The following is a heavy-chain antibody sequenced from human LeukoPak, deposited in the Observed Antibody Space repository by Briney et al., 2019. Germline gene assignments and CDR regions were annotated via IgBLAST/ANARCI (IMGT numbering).Heavy chain of an antibody. CDR1: GGSISSGGYY. J-gene: IGHJ3*02. CDR2: IYYSGST. D-gene: IGHD1-7*01. Sequence: SETLSLTCTVSGGSISSGGYYWSWIRQHPGKGLEWIGYIYYSGSTYYNPSLKSRVTISVDTSKNQFSLKLSSVTAADTAVYYCARDANWNYGRAFDIWGQGIMVTVSS. V-gene: IGHV4-31*03. CDR3: ARDANWNYGRAFDI.